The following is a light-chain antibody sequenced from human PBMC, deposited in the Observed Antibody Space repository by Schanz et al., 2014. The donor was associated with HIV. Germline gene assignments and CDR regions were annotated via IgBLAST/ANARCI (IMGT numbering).Light chain of an antibody. CDR2: DAS. CDR3: QHYGSS. J-gene: IGKJ3*01. Sequence: EIVLTQSPGTLSLSPGERATLSCRASQSVSSYLAWYQQKPGQAPRLLIYDASNRATGIPARFSGSGSGTDFTLTISSLEPEDFAVYYCQHYGSSFGPGTKVDIK. CDR1: QSVSSY. V-gene: IGKV3-11*01.